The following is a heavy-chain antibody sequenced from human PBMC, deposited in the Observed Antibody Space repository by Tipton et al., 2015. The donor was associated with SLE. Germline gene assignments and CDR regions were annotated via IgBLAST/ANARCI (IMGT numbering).Heavy chain of an antibody. V-gene: IGHV4-39*07. D-gene: IGHD3-16*02. Sequence: TLSLTCSVSGGSISSGSYYWAWIRQPPGKGLEWIGSMYSTGSTYYNPSLKSRVIISVDTSKKQFFLKLSSVTAADTAVYYCARPSGILPLYEGEDAFDVWGQGTMVTVSS. CDR1: GGSISSGSYY. CDR2: MYSTGST. CDR3: ARPSGILPLYEGEDAFDV. J-gene: IGHJ3*01.